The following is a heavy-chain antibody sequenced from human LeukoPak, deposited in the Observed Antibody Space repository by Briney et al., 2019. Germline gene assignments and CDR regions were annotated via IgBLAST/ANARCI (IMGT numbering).Heavy chain of an antibody. D-gene: IGHD1-26*01. CDR3: ARDDSGYLDY. CDR1: GFTFSSYA. CDR2: ISYDGSNK. V-gene: IGHV3-30-3*01. Sequence: GRSLRLSCAASGFTFSSYAMHWVRQAPGKGLEWVAVISYDGSNKYYADSVKGRFTISRDNSKNTLYLQMNSLRAEDTAVYYCARDDSGYLDYWGQGTLVTVSS. J-gene: IGHJ4*02.